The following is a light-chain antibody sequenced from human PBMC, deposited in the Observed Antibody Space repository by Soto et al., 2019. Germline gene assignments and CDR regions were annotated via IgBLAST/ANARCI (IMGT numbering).Light chain of an antibody. V-gene: IGKV1-9*01. CDR3: QHYNSYPT. Sequence: IQLTQSPSSLSASVGDRVTITCRASQDIAIYLAWYQQKPGEAPKLLIYAASTLYGGVPSRFSGSGSGTEFTLTISSLQPDDFATYYCQHYNSYPTFGQGTRLEIK. CDR2: AAS. J-gene: IGKJ5*01. CDR1: QDIAIY.